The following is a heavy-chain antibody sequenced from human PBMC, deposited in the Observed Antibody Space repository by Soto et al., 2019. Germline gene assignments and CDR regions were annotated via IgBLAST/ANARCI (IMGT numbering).Heavy chain of an antibody. V-gene: IGHV1-46*01. CDR3: ARDSTAVAGTPSYFGY. Sequence: ASVKVSCKASGYTFTSYYMHWVRQAPGQGLEWMGIINPSGGSTSYARKFQGRVTMTRDTSTSTVYMELSSLRSEDTAVYYCARDSTAVAGTPSYFGYWGQGTLVTVSS. CDR2: INPSGGST. CDR1: GYTFTSYY. D-gene: IGHD6-19*01. J-gene: IGHJ4*02.